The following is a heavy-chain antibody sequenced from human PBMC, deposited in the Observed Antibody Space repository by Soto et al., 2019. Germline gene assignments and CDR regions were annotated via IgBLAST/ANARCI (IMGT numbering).Heavy chain of an antibody. CDR2: ISSSSSYI. V-gene: IGHV3-21*01. CDR1: GFTFSSYS. CDR3: ARGRSGSYVFDY. Sequence: GGSLRLSCAASGFTFSSYSMNWVRQAPGKGLEWVSSISSSSSYIYYADPVKGRFTISRDSAKNSLYLQMNSLRAEDTAVYYCARGRSGSYVFDYWGQGTLVTVSS. J-gene: IGHJ4*02. D-gene: IGHD3-10*01.